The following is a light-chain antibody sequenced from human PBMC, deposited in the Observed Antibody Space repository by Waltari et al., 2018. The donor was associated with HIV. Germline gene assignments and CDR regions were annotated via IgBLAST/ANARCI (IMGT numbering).Light chain of an antibody. CDR1: QSVTSSF. J-gene: IGKJ4*01. CDR2: GAS. V-gene: IGKV3-20*01. CDR3: QQYGSSPLT. Sequence: EIVLTQSPGTMSLSPGERATLSCRDSQSVTSSFLSWYQQKPGKAPRLLIYGASSRATGIPDRFSGGGSGTDFTLTISRLEPEDFAVYYCQQYGSSPLTFGGGTKVDIK.